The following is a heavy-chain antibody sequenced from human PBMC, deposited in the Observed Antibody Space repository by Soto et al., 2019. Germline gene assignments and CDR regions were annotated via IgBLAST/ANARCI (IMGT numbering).Heavy chain of an antibody. J-gene: IGHJ5*02. CDR1: GGSGSSSSDY. CDR3: ARVTQYCSGGSCYTNWFDP. CDR2: IYYSGST. Sequence: PSESLSLTCTVSGGSGSSSSDYRSWIRQPPGKGLEWIGYIYYSGSTNYNPSLKSRVTISVDTSKNQFSLKLSSVTAADTAVYYCARVTQYCSGGSCYTNWFDPRGQGTLVTVSS. V-gene: IGHV4-61*01. D-gene: IGHD2-15*01.